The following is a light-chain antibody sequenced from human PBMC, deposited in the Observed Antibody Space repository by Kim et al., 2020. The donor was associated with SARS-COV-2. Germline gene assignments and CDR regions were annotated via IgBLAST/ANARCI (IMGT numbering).Light chain of an antibody. CDR2: GKN. V-gene: IGLV3-19*01. CDR1: SLRSYY. J-gene: IGLJ1*01. CDR3: NSRDSRGNHLRYV. Sequence: SSELTQDPAVSVALGQTVRITCQGDSLRSYYASWYQQKPGQTPVLVIYGKNNRPSGIPDRFSGSSSGNTASLTITGAQAEDEADYYCNSRDSRGNHLRYV.